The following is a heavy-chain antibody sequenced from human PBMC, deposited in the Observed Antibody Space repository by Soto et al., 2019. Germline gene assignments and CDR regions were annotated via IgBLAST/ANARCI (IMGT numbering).Heavy chain of an antibody. D-gene: IGHD2-21*02. CDR2: ISDTGAST. CDR3: AKGRGRIRAWYSEY. J-gene: IGHJ4*03. Sequence: GGSPRLSCAATGFTFTESAMNWVRQSPGKGLEWVASISDTGASTWYAESVRGRLSISRDNSKNTLYLQMNSLRGEDTAVYYCAKGRGRIRAWYSEYWGQETLLIGST. V-gene: IGHV3-23*01. CDR1: GFTFTESA.